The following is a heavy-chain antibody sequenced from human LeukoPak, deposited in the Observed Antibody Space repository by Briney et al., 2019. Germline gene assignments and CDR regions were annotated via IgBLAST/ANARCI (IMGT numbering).Heavy chain of an antibody. CDR2: MYTSGST. CDR3: ARGTRFPRPYYYYYMDV. V-gene: IGHV4-61*02. J-gene: IGHJ6*03. CDR1: GGSISSGSYY. D-gene: IGHD3-3*01. Sequence: SETLSLTCTVSGGSISSGSYYWTWIRQPAGKGLEWIGRMYTSGSTNYNPSLKSRVTISVDTSKNQFSLKLSSVTAADTAVYYCARGTRFPRPYYYYYMDVWGKGTTVTVSS.